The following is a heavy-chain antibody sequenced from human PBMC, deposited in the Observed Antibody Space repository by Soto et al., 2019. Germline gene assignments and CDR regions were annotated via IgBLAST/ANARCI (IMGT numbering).Heavy chain of an antibody. Sequence: SETLSLTCSVSGGSISSGNYYWSWIRQPPGKGLEWIGFISYSGTTHYSASLRSRVSISVDTSKNQFSLDLSSVTAADTAVYYCATMGTPVTGLYYFDYWGQGTLVTVSS. CDR2: ISYSGTT. CDR1: GGSISSGNYY. J-gene: IGHJ4*02. CDR3: ATMGTPVTGLYYFDY. D-gene: IGHD4-17*01. V-gene: IGHV4-30-4*01.